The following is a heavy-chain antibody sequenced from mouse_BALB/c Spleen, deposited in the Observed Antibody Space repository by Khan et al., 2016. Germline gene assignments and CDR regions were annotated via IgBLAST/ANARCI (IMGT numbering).Heavy chain of an antibody. J-gene: IGHJ1*01. Sequence: QMQLEESGAELMKPGASVKISCKATGYTFSSYWIEWVKQRPGHGLEWIGEILPGSGSTNYNEKFKGKATFTADTSSNTDYMQLSSLTSEDSAVYYCAKGYYGNYDWYFDVWGAGTTVTVSS. V-gene: IGHV1-9*01. CDR2: ILPGSGST. D-gene: IGHD2-1*01. CDR1: GYTFSSYW. CDR3: AKGYYGNYDWYFDV.